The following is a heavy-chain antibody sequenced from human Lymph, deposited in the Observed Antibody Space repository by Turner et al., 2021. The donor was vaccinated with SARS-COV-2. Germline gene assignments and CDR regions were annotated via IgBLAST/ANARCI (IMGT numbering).Heavy chain of an antibody. V-gene: IGHV3-53*04. CDR2: IDSGGTT. CDR1: GLTVSSNY. CDR3: ARDLDTAGGMDV. Sequence: EVQLGESGGGLVKPGGSRRLSCAASGLTVSSNYMSWVRQAPGKGLEWVSVIDSGGTTYYADSVKGRFTISRHNSKNTLYLQMNSLRAEDTAVYYCARDLDTAGGMDVWGQGTTVTVSS. D-gene: IGHD5-18*01. J-gene: IGHJ6*02.